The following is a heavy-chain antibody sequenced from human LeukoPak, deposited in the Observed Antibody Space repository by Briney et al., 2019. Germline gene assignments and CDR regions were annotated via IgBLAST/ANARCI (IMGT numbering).Heavy chain of an antibody. D-gene: IGHD3-10*01. J-gene: IGHJ5*02. CDR2: ISSSSSYI. V-gene: IGHV3-21*01. CDR3: AREWSYPLRSFDP. Sequence: GGSLRLSCAASGFTFSSYSMNWVRQAPGKGLEWVSSISSSSSYIYYADSVKGRFTISRDNGKNSLYLQMNSLRAEDTAVYYCAREWSYPLRSFDPWGQGTLVTVSS. CDR1: GFTFSSYS.